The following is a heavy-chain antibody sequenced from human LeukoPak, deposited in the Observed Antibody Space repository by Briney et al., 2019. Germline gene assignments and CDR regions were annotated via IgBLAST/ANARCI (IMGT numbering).Heavy chain of an antibody. CDR2: IYYSGST. V-gene: IGHV4-30-4*08. CDR3: ARAPRIIVVVPAANAPGAFDV. J-gene: IGHJ3*01. Sequence: PSQTLSLTCTVSGGSISSGDYYWSWIRQPPGKGLEWIGYIYYSGSTYYNPSLKSRVTISVDTSKNQFSLKLSSVTAADTAVYYCARAPRIIVVVPAANAPGAFDVWGQGRKVTVSS. CDR1: GGSISSGDYY. D-gene: IGHD2-2*01.